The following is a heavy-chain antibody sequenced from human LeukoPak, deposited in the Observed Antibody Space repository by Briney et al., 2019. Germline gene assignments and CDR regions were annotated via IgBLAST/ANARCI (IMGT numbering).Heavy chain of an antibody. CDR1: GYTFTSYG. V-gene: IGHV1-18*01. CDR2: ISAYNGNT. D-gene: IGHD4-11*01. J-gene: IGHJ6*03. CDR3: ARENYSSYYYYYMDV. Sequence: ASVKVSCKASGYTFTSYGISWVRQAPGQGLEWMGWISAYNGNTNYAQKLQGRVTMTTDTSTSTAYIELRSVRSDDTAVYYCARENYSSYYYYYMDVWGKGTTVTVSS.